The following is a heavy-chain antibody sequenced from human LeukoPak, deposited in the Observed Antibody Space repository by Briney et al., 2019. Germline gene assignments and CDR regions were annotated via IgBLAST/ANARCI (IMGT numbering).Heavy chain of an antibody. J-gene: IGHJ2*01. D-gene: IGHD3-22*01. Sequence: PSETLSLTCTVSGGSISRYYWSWMRQPPGKGLGWMGYIYYSGSTNYNPSLKSRVTISVDTSKNQFSLKLSSVTTADTAVHYCACGAESSGYYESWYFHLWGRGPLVTVSS. CDR1: GGSISRYY. V-gene: IGHV4-59*01. CDR2: IYYSGST. CDR3: ACGAESSGYYESWYFHL.